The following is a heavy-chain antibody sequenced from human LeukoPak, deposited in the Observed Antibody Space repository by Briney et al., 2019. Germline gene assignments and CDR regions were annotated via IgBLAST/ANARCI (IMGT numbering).Heavy chain of an antibody. CDR1: GFTFDDYG. J-gene: IGHJ6*03. CDR3: AREVGAAAAGKVPYYYYYYMDV. V-gene: IGHV3-20*04. CDR2: INWNGGST. Sequence: GGSLRLSCAASGFTFDDYGMSWVRQAPGKGLEWVSGINWNGGSTGYADSVKGRFTISRDNAKNSLYLQMNSLRAEDTALYYCAREVGAAAAGKVPYYYYYYMDVWGKGTTVTVSS. D-gene: IGHD6-13*01.